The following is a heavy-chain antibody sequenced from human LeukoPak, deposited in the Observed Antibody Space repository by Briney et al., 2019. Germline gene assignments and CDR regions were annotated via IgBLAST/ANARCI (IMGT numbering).Heavy chain of an antibody. D-gene: IGHD6-13*01. V-gene: IGHV1-2*02. CDR2: INPNSGGT. CDR3: ARVISSWYSFAY. J-gene: IGHJ4*02. CDR1: GYTFTNYY. Sequence: ASVKVSCKASGYTFTNYYMHWVRQAPGQGLEWMGWINPNSGGTNYAQKFQGRVTMTRDTSISTAYMELSRLRSDDTAVYYCARVISSWYSFAYWGQGTLVTVSS.